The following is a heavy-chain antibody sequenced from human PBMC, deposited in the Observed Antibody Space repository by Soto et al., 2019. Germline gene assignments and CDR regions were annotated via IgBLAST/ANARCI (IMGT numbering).Heavy chain of an antibody. D-gene: IGHD4-17*01. V-gene: IGHV3-23*01. CDR3: AKDISTVTTYLAVGNDY. Sequence: GGSLRLSCAASGFTFSSYAMSWVRQAPGKGLEWVSAISGSGGSTYYADSVKGRFTISRDNSKNTLYLQMNSLRAEDTAVYYCAKDISTVTTYLAVGNDYWGQGTLVTVSS. CDR1: GFTFSSYA. CDR2: ISGSGGST. J-gene: IGHJ4*02.